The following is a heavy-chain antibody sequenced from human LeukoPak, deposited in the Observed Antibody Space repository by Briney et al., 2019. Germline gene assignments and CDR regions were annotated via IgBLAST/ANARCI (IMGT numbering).Heavy chain of an antibody. D-gene: IGHD3-22*01. CDR3: AKDLGYYDSSGHIHFDY. J-gene: IGHJ4*02. Sequence: GGSLRLSCAASGFSFSSYAMSWVRQAPGKGLEWVSAISGSGGSTYYADSVKGRFTISRDNSKNTLYLQMNSLRAEDTAVYYCAKDLGYYDSSGHIHFDYWGQGTLVTVSS. V-gene: IGHV3-23*01. CDR1: GFSFSSYA. CDR2: ISGSGGST.